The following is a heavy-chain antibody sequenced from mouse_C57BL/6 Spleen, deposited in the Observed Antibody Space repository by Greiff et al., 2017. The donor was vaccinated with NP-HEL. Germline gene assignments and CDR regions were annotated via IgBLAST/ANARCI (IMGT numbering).Heavy chain of an antibody. V-gene: IGHV5-4*01. CDR1: GFTFSSYA. CDR3: ARGGRDWYFDV. J-gene: IGHJ1*03. CDR2: ISDGGSYT. Sequence: EVQLQESGGGLVKPGGSLKLSCAASGFTFSSYAMSWVRQTPEKRLEWVATISDGGSYTYYPDNVKGRFTISRDNAKNNLYLQMSHLKSEDTAMYYCARGGRDWYFDVWGTGTTVTVSS.